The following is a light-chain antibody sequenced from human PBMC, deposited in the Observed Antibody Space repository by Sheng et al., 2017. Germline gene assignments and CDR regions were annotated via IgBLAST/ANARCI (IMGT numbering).Light chain of an antibody. Sequence: DIQMTQSPSFLSASVGDRVTITCRASQSISSYLNWYQQKPGQAPKLLIYGASPVCKWGPSRFSGSGSGTDFTLTVSSLQPEDFATYYCQQSYNDPPRTFGQGTRLEIK. CDR3: QQSYNDPPRT. CDR1: QSISSY. J-gene: IGKJ5*01. V-gene: IGKV1-39*01. CDR2: GASP.